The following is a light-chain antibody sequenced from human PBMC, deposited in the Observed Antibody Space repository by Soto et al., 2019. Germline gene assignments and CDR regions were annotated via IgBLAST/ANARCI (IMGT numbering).Light chain of an antibody. CDR2: RNN. V-gene: IGLV1-47*01. Sequence: QSVLTQPPSASGTPGQRVTISCSGSSSNIGSNSVYWYQQLPGTAPQLLIYRNNQRPSGVPDRFSGSKSGTSASLAISGLRSEDEADYYCAAWDDSLSGPHVVFGGGTKVTVL. J-gene: IGLJ2*01. CDR3: AAWDDSLSGPHVV. CDR1: SSNIGSNS.